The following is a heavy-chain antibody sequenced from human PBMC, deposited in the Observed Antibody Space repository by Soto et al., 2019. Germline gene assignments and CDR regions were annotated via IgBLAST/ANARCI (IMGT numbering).Heavy chain of an antibody. CDR3: ARDGGGPYCSGGSCYSYWYFDL. CDR1: GFTFSSYG. D-gene: IGHD2-15*01. V-gene: IGHV3-33*01. J-gene: IGHJ2*01. Sequence: QVQLVESGGGVVQPGRSLRLSCAASGFTFSSYGMHWVRQAPGKGLEWVAVIWYDGSNKYYADSVKGRFTISRDNSKNALYLRMNSLRAEDTAVYYCARDGGGPYCSGGSCYSYWYFDLWGRGTLVTVSS. CDR2: IWYDGSNK.